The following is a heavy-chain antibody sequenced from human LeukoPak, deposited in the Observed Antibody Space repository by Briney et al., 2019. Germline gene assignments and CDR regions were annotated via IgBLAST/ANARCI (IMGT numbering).Heavy chain of an antibody. V-gene: IGHV3-21*01. D-gene: IGHD4-17*01. CDR1: GFTFSSYS. CDR2: ISSSSSYI. Sequence: GGSLRLSCAASGFTFSSYSMNWVRQAPGKGLEWVSSISSSSSYIYYADSVKGRFTISRDNAKNSLYLQMNSLRAEDTAVYYCARDLDYGHGFDYWGQGTLVTVSS. CDR3: ARDLDYGHGFDY. J-gene: IGHJ4*02.